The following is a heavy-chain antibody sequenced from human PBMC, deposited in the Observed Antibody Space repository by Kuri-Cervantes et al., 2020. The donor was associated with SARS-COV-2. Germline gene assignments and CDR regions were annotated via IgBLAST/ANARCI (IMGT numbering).Heavy chain of an antibody. Sequence: SETLSLTCTVSGGSISSSSYYWGWIRQPPGRGLEWIGSIYYSGSTYYNPSLKSRVTISVDTSKNQFSLKLSSVTAADTAVYYCARLQRVVVPAASFGYWGQGTLVTVSS. D-gene: IGHD2-2*01. V-gene: IGHV4-39*01. CDR1: GGSISSSSYY. CDR2: IYYSGST. CDR3: ARLQRVVVPAASFGY. J-gene: IGHJ4*02.